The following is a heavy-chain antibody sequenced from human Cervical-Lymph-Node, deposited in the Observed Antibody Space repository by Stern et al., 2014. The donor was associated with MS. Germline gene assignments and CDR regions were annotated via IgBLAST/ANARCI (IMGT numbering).Heavy chain of an antibody. Sequence: QMQLVQSGAEVKKPGSSVTVSCKTSGGTSSSYTFIWVRQAPGQGLEWMGGIIPIFGRADYAQKFQGRVTISADESTNTVYMELSRLRSEDTAMYYCARLDYYGSSASTGVDYWGQGTLVTVSS. V-gene: IGHV1-69*01. CDR2: IIPIFGRA. CDR1: GGTSSSYT. CDR3: ARLDYYGSSASTGVDY. J-gene: IGHJ4*02. D-gene: IGHD3-22*01.